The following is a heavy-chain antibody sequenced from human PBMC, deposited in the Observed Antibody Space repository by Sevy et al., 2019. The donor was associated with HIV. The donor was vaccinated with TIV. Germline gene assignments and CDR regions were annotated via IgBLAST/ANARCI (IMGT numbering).Heavy chain of an antibody. Sequence: GGSLRLSCSASGFTFSSYAMHWVRQAPGKGLEYVSAISSNGGSTYYADSVKGRFTISRDNSKNTLYLQMSSLRAEDTAVYYCVKGTLMNTFGGVIWDWGQGTLVTVSS. CDR2: ISSNGGST. V-gene: IGHV3-64D*06. J-gene: IGHJ4*02. CDR1: GFTFSSYA. CDR3: VKGTLMNTFGGVIWD. D-gene: IGHD3-16*01.